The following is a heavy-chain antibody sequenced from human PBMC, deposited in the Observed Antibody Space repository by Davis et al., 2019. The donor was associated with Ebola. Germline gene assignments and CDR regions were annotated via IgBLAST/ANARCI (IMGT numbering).Heavy chain of an antibody. CDR2: MNPNSGNT. V-gene: IGHV1-8*01. D-gene: IGHD5-18*01. CDR3: ARVPTPRQLWLRYYYYYGMDV. Sequence: ASVKVSCKASGYTFTSYDINWVRQATGQGLEWMGWMNPNSGNTGYAQKFQGRVTMTRNTSISTAYMELSSLRSEDTAVYYCARVPTPRQLWLRYYYYYGMDVWGQGTTVTVSS. CDR1: GYTFTSYD. J-gene: IGHJ6*02.